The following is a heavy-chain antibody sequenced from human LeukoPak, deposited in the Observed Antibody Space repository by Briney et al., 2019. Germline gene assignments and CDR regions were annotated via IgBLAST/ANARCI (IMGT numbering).Heavy chain of an antibody. J-gene: IGHJ4*02. CDR3: ARHHGIAVAGTWGTFDY. D-gene: IGHD6-19*01. CDR2: IYYSGST. V-gene: IGHV4-59*08. CDR1: GGSISSYY. Sequence: KPSETLSLTCTVSGGSISSYYWSWIRQPPGKGLEWIGYIYYSGSTNYNPSLKSRVTISVDTSKNQFSLKLSSVTAADTAVYYCARHHGIAVAGTWGTFDYWGQGTLVTVSS.